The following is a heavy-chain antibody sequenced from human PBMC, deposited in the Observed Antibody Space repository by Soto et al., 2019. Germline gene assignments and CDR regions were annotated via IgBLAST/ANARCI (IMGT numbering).Heavy chain of an antibody. D-gene: IGHD1-26*01. CDR2: IYYSGST. CDR3: ARLQVGATLLFDY. CDR1: GGSISSSSYY. Sequence: PSETLSLTXTVSGGSISSSSYYWGWIRQPPGKGLEWIGSIYYSGSTYYNPSLKSRVTISVDTSKNQFSLKLSSVTAADTAVYYCARLQVGATLLFDYWGQGTLVTVSS. J-gene: IGHJ4*02. V-gene: IGHV4-39*01.